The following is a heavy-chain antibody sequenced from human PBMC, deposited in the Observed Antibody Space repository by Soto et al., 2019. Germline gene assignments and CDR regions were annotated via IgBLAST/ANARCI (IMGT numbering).Heavy chain of an antibody. Sequence: QVQLQESGPGLVKPSQTLSLTCTVSGGSISSGGYYWSWIRQHPGKGLEWIGYICYSGSTYYNPFLKSRVTISVDTSKNQFSLKLSSVTAADTAVYYCARSYNDFWSGYYPTIFDYWGQGTLVTVSS. J-gene: IGHJ4*02. V-gene: IGHV4-31*03. D-gene: IGHD3-3*01. CDR2: ICYSGST. CDR1: GGSISSGGYY. CDR3: ARSYNDFWSGYYPTIFDY.